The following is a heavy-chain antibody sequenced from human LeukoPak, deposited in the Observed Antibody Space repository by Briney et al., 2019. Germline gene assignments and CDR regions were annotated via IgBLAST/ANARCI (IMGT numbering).Heavy chain of an antibody. CDR2: IGGSIGSM. CDR3: ASVPFSSGFHY. V-gene: IGHV3-23*01. Sequence: PGGSLRLSCAASGFTFSSYVMSWVRQAPGKGLEWVSNIGGSIGSMFYAASVKGRFAISRDNSKNTLYLQMNNLRVEDTAVYYCASVPFSSGFHYWGQGTLVTVSS. D-gene: IGHD3-22*01. J-gene: IGHJ4*02. CDR1: GFTFSSYV.